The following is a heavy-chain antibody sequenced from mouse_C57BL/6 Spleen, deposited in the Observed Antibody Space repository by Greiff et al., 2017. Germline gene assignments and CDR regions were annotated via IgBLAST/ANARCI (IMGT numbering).Heavy chain of an antibody. CDR1: GFTFSSYA. Sequence: DVHLVESGGGLVKPGGSLKLSCAASGFTFSSYAMSWVRQTPEKRLEWVATISDGGSYTYYPDNVKGRFTISRDNAKNNLYLQMSHLKSEDTAMYYCARASYYCGSSYWYCDVGGTGTTVTVSS. CDR3: ARASYYCGSSYWYCDV. D-gene: IGHD1-1*01. CDR2: ISDGGSYT. J-gene: IGHJ1*03. V-gene: IGHV5-4*01.